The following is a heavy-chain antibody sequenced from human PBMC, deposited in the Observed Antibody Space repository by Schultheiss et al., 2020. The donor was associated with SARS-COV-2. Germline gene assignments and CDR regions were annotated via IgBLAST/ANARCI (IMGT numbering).Heavy chain of an antibody. Sequence: ASVKVSCKASGYTFTGYYMHWVRQAPGQGLEWMGRIHPNSGGTNYAQKFQGRVTMTEDTSTDTAYMELSSLRSEDTAVYYCARTCSGGSCYSGGFDYWGQGTLVTVSS. CDR1: GYTFTGYY. CDR2: IHPNSGGT. V-gene: IGHV1-2*06. D-gene: IGHD2-15*01. CDR3: ARTCSGGSCYSGGFDY. J-gene: IGHJ4*02.